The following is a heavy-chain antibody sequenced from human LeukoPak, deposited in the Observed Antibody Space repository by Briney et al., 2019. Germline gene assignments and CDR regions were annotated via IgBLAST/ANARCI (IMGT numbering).Heavy chain of an antibody. CDR1: GYTFTDYY. J-gene: IGHJ6*02. V-gene: IGHV1-2*02. CDR3: ARDSRSSGWYSQTYGMDV. CDR2: INPNSGAT. Sequence: ASVKVSCKATGYTFTDYYMNWVRQTPGQGLEWMGWINPNSGATYSAQKFQGRVTMTRDTSISTAYMELSRLRSDDTAVYYCARDSRSSGWYSQTYGMDVWGQGTTVTVSS. D-gene: IGHD6-19*01.